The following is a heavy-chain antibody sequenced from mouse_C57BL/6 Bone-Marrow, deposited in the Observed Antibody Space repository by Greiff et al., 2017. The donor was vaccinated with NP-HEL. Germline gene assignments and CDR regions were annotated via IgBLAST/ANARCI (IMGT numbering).Heavy chain of an antibody. D-gene: IGHD2-4*01. J-gene: IGHJ2*01. V-gene: IGHV5-4*03. CDR3: ARATMITTRYCDY. CDR2: ISDGGSYT. Sequence: EVNVVESGGGLVKPGGSLKLSCAASGFTFSSYAMSWVRQTPEKRLEWVATISDGGSYTCYPDNVKGRFTISRDNAQNSLDLQMSHLKSEETAMYYCARATMITTRYCDYWGQGTTLTVSS. CDR1: GFTFSSYA.